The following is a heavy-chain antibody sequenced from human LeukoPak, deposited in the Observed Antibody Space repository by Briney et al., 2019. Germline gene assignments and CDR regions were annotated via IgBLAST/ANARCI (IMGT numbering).Heavy chain of an antibody. J-gene: IGHJ4*02. CDR2: ISGSGGST. CDR3: AKDRALYYDFWSGYYQDDY. CDR1: GFTFSSYA. V-gene: IGHV3-23*01. D-gene: IGHD3-3*01. Sequence: PGGSLRLSCAASGFTFSSYAMSWVRQAPGKGLEWVSAISGSGGSTYYADSVKGRFTIPRDNSKNTLYLQMNSLRAEDTAVYYCAKDRALYYDFWSGYYQDDYWGQGTLVTVSS.